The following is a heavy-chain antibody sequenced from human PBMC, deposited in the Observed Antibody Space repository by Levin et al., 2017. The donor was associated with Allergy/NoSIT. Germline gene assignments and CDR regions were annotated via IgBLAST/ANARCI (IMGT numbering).Heavy chain of an antibody. V-gene: IGHV5-51*01. Sequence: GGSLRLSCQVSGYSFTTSWIGWVRQMPGKGLEWMGTIYPGDSDTIYTPSFQGQVTISADKSISTAYLQWSSLKASDTAMYYCARTNYFDSGSYYNGGSDYYYYMDVWGKGTTVTVSS. J-gene: IGHJ6*03. CDR3: ARTNYFDSGSYYNGGSDYYYYMDV. D-gene: IGHD3-10*01. CDR2: IYPGDSDT. CDR1: GYSFTTSW.